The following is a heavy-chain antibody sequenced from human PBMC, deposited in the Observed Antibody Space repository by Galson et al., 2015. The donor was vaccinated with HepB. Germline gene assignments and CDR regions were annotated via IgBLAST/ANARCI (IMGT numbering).Heavy chain of an antibody. CDR2: ISGSGGNT. D-gene: IGHD4-23*01. V-gene: IGHV3-23*01. Sequence: SLRLSCAASGFTFSSYAMSWVRQAPGKGLEWVSAISGSGGNTYYADSVKGRFTISRDNSKNTLYLQMNSLRAEDTAVYYCAKVGGNPRGWFDPWGQGTLVTVSS. CDR1: GFTFSSYA. J-gene: IGHJ5*02. CDR3: AKVGGNPRGWFDP.